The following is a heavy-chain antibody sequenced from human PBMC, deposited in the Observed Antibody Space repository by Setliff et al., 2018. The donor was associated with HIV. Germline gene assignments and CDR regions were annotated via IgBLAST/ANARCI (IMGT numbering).Heavy chain of an antibody. Sequence: ASVKVSCKASGYNFTDYDINWVRQATGQGLEWMGWMNPNNGNTGYAEKFQGRVTMTRDTSISTAYMELSSLRSDDTAVYYCARVPYNFWSGYPLDYWGQGTLVTVSS. D-gene: IGHD3-3*01. CDR3: ARVPYNFWSGYPLDY. CDR2: MNPNNGNT. CDR1: GYNFTDYD. V-gene: IGHV1-8*02. J-gene: IGHJ4*02.